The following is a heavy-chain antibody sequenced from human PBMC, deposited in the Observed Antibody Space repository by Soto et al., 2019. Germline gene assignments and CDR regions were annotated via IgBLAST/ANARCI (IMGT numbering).Heavy chain of an antibody. V-gene: IGHV3-33*01. CDR1: GFTFRNYV. J-gene: IGHJ4*02. Sequence: QVHLVESGGGVVQPGRSLSLSCAASGFTFRNYVMHWVRQAPGKGLEWVASIGHDGSFKYEADSVKGRFTISRDNSKNTLSRQMNSLRADDTAAYYCARGEEEGNYFDNWGLGTLVTVSS. CDR2: IGHDGSFK. CDR3: ARGEEEGNYFDN.